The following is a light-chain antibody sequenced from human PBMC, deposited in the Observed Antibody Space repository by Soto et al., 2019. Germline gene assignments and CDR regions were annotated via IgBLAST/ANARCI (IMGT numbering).Light chain of an antibody. CDR1: SSNIGDNP. CDR3: AAWDHSLQGWV. Sequence: QSVLTQPPSASGTPGQTVTISCSGSSSNIGDNPVNWYQQLPGAAPKLLIYNDLQRPSGVPDRFSGSRSGSSASLVIVGLQSEDEADYYCAAWDHSLQGWVFGGGTKLTVL. J-gene: IGLJ3*02. CDR2: NDL. V-gene: IGLV1-44*01.